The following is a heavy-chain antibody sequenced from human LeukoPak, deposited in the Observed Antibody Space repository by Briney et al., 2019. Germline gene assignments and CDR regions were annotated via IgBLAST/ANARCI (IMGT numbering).Heavy chain of an antibody. CDR2: VSLSGLT. Sequence: SETLSLTCGVSGGSITSTNWWSWVRQPPGQGLEWIGEVSLSGLTNYNPSLSSRVIMALDTSKNHLSLHLTSVTAADTAVYYCSRQNGAFSPFGYWGQGYLVTVLS. V-gene: IGHV4-4*02. CDR3: SRQNGAFSPFGY. D-gene: IGHD2-8*01. CDR1: GGSITSTNW. J-gene: IGHJ4*02.